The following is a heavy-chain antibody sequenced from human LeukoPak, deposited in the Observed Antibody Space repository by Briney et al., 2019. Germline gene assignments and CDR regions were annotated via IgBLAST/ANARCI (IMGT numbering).Heavy chain of an antibody. Sequence: PGGSLRLSCAASRFTFSNYAMNWVRQAPGKGLEWVSGISGSGGSTYYADSAKGRFTISRDNSKNTLYLQMNSLRAEDTAVYYCAKTMTTVTTTDAFDIWGQGTMVTVSS. J-gene: IGHJ3*02. CDR1: RFTFSNYA. CDR2: ISGSGGST. CDR3: AKTMTTVTTTDAFDI. D-gene: IGHD4-11*01. V-gene: IGHV3-23*01.